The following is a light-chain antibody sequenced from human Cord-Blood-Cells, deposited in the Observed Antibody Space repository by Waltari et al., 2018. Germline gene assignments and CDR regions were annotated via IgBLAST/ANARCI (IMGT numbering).Light chain of an antibody. J-gene: IGLJ2*01. CDR2: DVS. CDR1: SSDVGGYNY. V-gene: IGLV2-11*01. CDR3: CSYAGSYVV. Sequence: QSALTQPRSVSGSPGQSVTISCTGTSSDVGGYNYVSWYQQHPGKAPKLMIYDVSKRPAGVPDRYAGSKSGNAASLTISGRQAEDEADSYCCSYAGSYVVFGGGTKLTVL.